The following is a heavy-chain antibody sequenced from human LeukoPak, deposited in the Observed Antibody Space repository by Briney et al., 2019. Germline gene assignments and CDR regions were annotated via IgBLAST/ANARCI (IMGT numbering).Heavy chain of an antibody. CDR2: IYGGGST. J-gene: IGHJ4*02. V-gene: IGHV3-66*02. D-gene: IGHD3-10*01. Sequence: GGSLRLSCAASGLTVSSNYMSWVRQAPGKGLEWVSVIYGGGSTHYADSVKGRFTVSRDNSKNTVFLQMNSLRGEDTAVYCCARDSRTMAHFDNWGQGTLVTVSS. CDR1: GLTVSSNY. CDR3: ARDSRTMAHFDN.